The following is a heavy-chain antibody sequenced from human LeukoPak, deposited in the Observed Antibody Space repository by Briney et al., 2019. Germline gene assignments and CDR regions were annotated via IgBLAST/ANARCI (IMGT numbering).Heavy chain of an antibody. CDR3: ARFAYYYYYGMDV. V-gene: IGHV4-61*01. CDR2: IYYSGST. CDR1: GGSISSSSYY. J-gene: IGHJ6*02. Sequence: SETLSLTCTVSGGSISSSSYYWSWIRQPPGKGLEWIGYIYYSGSTNYNPSLKSRVTISVDTSKNQFSLKLSSVTAADTAVYYCARFAYYYYYGMDVWGQGTTVTVSS.